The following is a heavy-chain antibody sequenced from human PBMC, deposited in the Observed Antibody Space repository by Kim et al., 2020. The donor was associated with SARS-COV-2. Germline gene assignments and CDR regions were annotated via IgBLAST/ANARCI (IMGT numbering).Heavy chain of an antibody. CDR3: AKGLGYCSSTSCSPNWFDP. Sequence: GRFTISRDNSKNTLYLQMNSLRAEDTAVYYCAKGLGYCSSTSCSPNWFDPWGQGTLVTVSS. V-gene: IGHV3-23*01. J-gene: IGHJ5*02. D-gene: IGHD2-2*01.